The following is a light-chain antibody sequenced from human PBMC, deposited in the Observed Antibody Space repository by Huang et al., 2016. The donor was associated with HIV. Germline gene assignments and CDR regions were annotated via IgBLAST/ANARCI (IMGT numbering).Light chain of an antibody. CDR3: QQYNNWPYT. V-gene: IGKV3-15*01. CDR1: QSISSN. Sequence: EIVMTQSPATLSVSPGERATLSCRASQSISSNLAWYQQKPGQAPRRLIHGASTRATGIPARFIGSGSGTEFTLTISSLQSADFAVYHCQQYNNWPYTFGQGTKLEIK. CDR2: GAS. J-gene: IGKJ2*01.